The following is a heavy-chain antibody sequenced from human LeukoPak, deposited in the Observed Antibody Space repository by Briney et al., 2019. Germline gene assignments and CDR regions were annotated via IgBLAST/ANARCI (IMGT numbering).Heavy chain of an antibody. Sequence: GALRLSCAASGFTFSSYWMSWVRQAPGKGLEWVANIKQDGSEKYYVDSVKGRFTISRDNAKNSLYLQMNSLRVEDTALYYCAKDTGYSYGPFDYWGQGTLVTVSS. CDR1: GFTFSSYW. D-gene: IGHD5-18*01. J-gene: IGHJ4*02. CDR2: IKQDGSEK. V-gene: IGHV3-7*03. CDR3: AKDTGYSYGPFDY.